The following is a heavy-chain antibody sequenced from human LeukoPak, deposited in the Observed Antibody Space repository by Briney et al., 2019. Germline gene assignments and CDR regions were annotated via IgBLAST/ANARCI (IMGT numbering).Heavy chain of an antibody. CDR3: ARWTSSGSYSGFDH. J-gene: IGHJ4*02. D-gene: IGHD1-26*01. Sequence: SVKVSCNASGGSSAISWVRQAPGQGLEWMGRIIPVIGIPNYAQKFQGRVTITADKSTSTVYMDLSSLRYEDTAVYYCARWTSSGSYSGFDHWGQGTLVTVSS. V-gene: IGHV1-69*04. CDR1: GGSSA. CDR2: IIPVIGIP.